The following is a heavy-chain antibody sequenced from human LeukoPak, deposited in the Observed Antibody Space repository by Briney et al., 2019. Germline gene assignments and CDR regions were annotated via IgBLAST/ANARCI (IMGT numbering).Heavy chain of an antibody. Sequence: GGSLRLSCAASGFTFSSYWMSWVRQAPGKGLEWVANIKQDGSEKYYVDSVKGRFTISRDNAKNSLYLQMNSLRAEDTAVYYCARDRVGLYYYGMDVWGQGTTVTVSS. CDR2: IKQDGSEK. CDR3: ARDRVGLYYYGMDV. D-gene: IGHD3-10*01. CDR1: GFTFSSYW. J-gene: IGHJ6*02. V-gene: IGHV3-7*01.